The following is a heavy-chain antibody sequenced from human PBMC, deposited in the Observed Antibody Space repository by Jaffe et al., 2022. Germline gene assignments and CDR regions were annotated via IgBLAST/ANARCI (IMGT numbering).Heavy chain of an antibody. CDR2: ISFDGSKK. CDR3: AKVPSNWGYFDS. D-gene: IGHD7-27*01. J-gene: IGHJ4*02. CDR1: GFTFSDYA. Sequence: QVQMLESGGGVVQPGRSLRLSCAASGFTFSDYAMHWVRQAPGKGLEWVAVISFDGSKKYYADSVKGRFTISRDNSKNTLYLEMNSLRAEDTAMYYCAKVPSNWGYFDSCGQGTLVTVSS. V-gene: IGHV3-30*18.